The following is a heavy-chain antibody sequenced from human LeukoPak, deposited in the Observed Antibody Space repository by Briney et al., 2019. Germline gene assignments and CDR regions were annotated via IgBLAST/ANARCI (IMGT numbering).Heavy chain of an antibody. Sequence: ASVKVSCKASGYTFTSYYMHWVRQAPGQGLEWMGIINPSGGSTSYAQKFQGRVTMTRDTSTSTAYMELSSLRSEDTAVYYRARGEDHYDSSGSLDYWGQGTLVTVSS. CDR1: GYTFTSYY. CDR3: ARGEDHYDSSGSLDY. CDR2: INPSGGST. V-gene: IGHV1-46*01. D-gene: IGHD3-22*01. J-gene: IGHJ4*02.